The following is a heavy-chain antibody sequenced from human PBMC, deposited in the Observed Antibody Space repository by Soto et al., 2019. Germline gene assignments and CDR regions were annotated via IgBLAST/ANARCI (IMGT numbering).Heavy chain of an antibody. CDR3: ATASGGITIFGVVIISRYFQH. V-gene: IGHV1-24*01. Sequence: ASVKVSCKVSGYTLTELSMHWVRQAPGKGLEWMGGFDPEDGETIYAQKFQGRVTMTEDTSTDTAYMELSSLRSEDTAVYYCATASGGITIFGVVIISRYFQHWGQGTLVTVSS. CDR2: FDPEDGET. D-gene: IGHD3-3*01. CDR1: GYTLTELS. J-gene: IGHJ1*01.